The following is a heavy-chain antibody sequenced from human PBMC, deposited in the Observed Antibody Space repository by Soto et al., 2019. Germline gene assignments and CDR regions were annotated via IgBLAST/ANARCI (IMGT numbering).Heavy chain of an antibody. D-gene: IGHD3-10*01. Sequence: PSETLSLTCTVSGGSISSYYWSWIRQPPGKGLEWIGYIYYSGSTNYNPSLKSRVTISVDTSKNQFSLKLSSVTAADTAVYYCARHHKYSSARVGYFDYWGQGTLVTVSS. CDR1: GGSISSYY. CDR2: IYYSGST. J-gene: IGHJ4*02. CDR3: ARHHKYSSARVGYFDY. V-gene: IGHV4-59*08.